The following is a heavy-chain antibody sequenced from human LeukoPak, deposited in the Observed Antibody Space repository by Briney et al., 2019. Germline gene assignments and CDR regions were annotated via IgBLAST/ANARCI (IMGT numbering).Heavy chain of an antibody. D-gene: IGHD2-15*01. CDR3: VRGGESTWS. J-gene: IGHJ5*02. V-gene: IGHV3-33*01. Sequence: PGGSLRLSCVASGFNFNNYDLHWVRQAPGKGLEWVAFIKFHGHETFYADSVEGRFTISRDDAKNTLYLQMNSLRAEDTAVYYCVRGGESTWSWGQGTLVTVSS. CDR2: IKFHGHET. CDR1: GFNFNNYD.